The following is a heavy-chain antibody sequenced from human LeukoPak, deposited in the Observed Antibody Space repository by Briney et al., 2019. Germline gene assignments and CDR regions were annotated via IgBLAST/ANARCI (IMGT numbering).Heavy chain of an antibody. CDR3: ARAYYYGSGSYYTDWYFDL. CDR1: GFTFSDYY. V-gene: IGHV3-11*05. CDR2: ISSSSSYT. Sequence: PGGSLRLSCAASGFTFSDYYMSWIRQAPGKGLEWVSYISSSSSYTNYADSAKGRFTISRDNAKNSLYLQMNSLRAEDTAVYYCARAYYYGSGSYYTDWYFDLWGRGTLVTVSS. J-gene: IGHJ2*01. D-gene: IGHD3-10*01.